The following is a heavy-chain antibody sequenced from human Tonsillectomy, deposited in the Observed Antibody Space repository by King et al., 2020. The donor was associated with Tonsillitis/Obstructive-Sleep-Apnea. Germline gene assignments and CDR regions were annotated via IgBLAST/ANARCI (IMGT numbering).Heavy chain of an antibody. CDR1: GYTFTNYA. CDR3: GRDLPFYYYMEV. V-gene: IGHV7-4-1*02. J-gene: IGHJ6*03. CDR2: INTNTGNP. Sequence: VQLVESGSELKKPGASVKVSCKTSGYTFTNYAMNWVRQAPGQGLEWMGWINTNTGNPTYAQCFTGRFVFSLDPSVSTAYLQINSLKAEDTAVYYCGRDLPFYYYMEVWGKGNTDIVSS.